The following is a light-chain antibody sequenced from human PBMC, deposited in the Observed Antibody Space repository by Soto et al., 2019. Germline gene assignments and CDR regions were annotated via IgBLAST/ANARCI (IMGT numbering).Light chain of an antibody. V-gene: IGKV3-15*01. Sequence: DIVMTQSPATLSVSPGERATLSCRASQSVDSNLAWYQQKPRQPPRLHIYDASTRATGIPARISGSGSGTDFTLTICSLQYEDFAVYSWQQDNNWRTFGQGTKVEIK. CDR2: DAS. J-gene: IGKJ1*01. CDR1: QSVDSN. CDR3: QQDNNWRT.